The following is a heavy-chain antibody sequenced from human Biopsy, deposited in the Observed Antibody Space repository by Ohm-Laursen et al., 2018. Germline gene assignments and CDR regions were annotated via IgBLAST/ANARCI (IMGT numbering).Heavy chain of an antibody. D-gene: IGHD4-17*01. CDR3: ARGWADDYGDYRIRLDV. CDR2: IIPIFGTI. J-gene: IGHJ6*02. V-gene: IGHV1-69*01. Sequence: SSVKVSCKASGGTFSRYAISWVRQAPGQGLEWMGGIIPIFGTINYAQKFQGRVTITADESTSTAYMELSSLRSEDTAVYYCARGWADDYGDYRIRLDVWGQGTTVTVFS. CDR1: GGTFSRYA.